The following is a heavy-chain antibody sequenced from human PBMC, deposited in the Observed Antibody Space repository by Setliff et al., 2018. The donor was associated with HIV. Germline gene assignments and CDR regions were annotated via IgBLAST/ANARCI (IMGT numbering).Heavy chain of an antibody. Sequence: ASVKVSCKASGYTLSSHYIHWVRQAPGHRPEWVGWINPQTGGTNFAQKFQGRITMTSDTSVNKVFIELSRLKSDDTALYYCARDLRNSNTLFGVLNFVFDLWGQGTLVTVSS. J-gene: IGHJ4*02. D-gene: IGHD3-3*01. CDR1: GYTLSSHY. V-gene: IGHV1-2*02. CDR3: ARDLRNSNTLFGVLNFVFDL. CDR2: INPQTGGT.